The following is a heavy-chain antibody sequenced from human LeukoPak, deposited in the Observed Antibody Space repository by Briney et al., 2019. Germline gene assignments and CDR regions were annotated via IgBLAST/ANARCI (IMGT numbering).Heavy chain of an antibody. V-gene: IGHV3-30-3*01. CDR2: ISYDGSNK. Sequence: GRSLRLSCAASGFTFSDYAMHWVRQAPGKGLEWVAVISYDGSNKYYADSVKGRFTISRDNSKNTLYLQMNSLRAEDTAVYYCAREVFGVVILLEPFDYWGQGTLVTVSS. D-gene: IGHD3-3*01. J-gene: IGHJ4*02. CDR3: AREVFGVVILLEPFDY. CDR1: GFTFSDYA.